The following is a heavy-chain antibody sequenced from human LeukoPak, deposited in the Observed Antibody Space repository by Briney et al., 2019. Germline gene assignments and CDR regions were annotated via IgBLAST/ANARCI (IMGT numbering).Heavy chain of an antibody. V-gene: IGHV3-23*01. Sequence: GGSLRLSCAASGFTFSSYSMNWVRQAPGKGLERVSTITTSGGSTYYADSVKGRFAISRDNARNTLYLQMNSLGAEDTAVYFCATALYRNAAGYWGQGTPVTVSS. CDR3: ATALYRNAAGY. D-gene: IGHD1-26*01. J-gene: IGHJ4*02. CDR1: GFTFSSYS. CDR2: ITTSGGST.